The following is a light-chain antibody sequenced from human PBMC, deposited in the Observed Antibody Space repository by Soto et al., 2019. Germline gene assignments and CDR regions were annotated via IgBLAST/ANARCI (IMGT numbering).Light chain of an antibody. Sequence: EIVMTQSPATLSVSPGERATLSCRASQSISDTLAWYQQKPGQAPRLLIYGVSTRATDIPDRFSGSGSGTDFTLTISSLQPDDFATYYCQHYNSYSEAFGQGTKVDIK. J-gene: IGKJ1*01. CDR2: GVS. V-gene: IGKV3D-15*01. CDR3: QHYNSYSEA. CDR1: QSISDT.